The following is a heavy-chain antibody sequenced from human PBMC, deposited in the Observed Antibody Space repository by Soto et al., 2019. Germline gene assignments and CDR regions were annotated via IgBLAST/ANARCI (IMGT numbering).Heavy chain of an antibody. CDR2: INWNSGSI. Sequence: SLRLSCAASGFPFDDYAMHWVRQVPGKGLEWVSGINWNSGSIGYGDSVKGRFAISRDNAKNSLHLQMNSLSAEDTAFYYCVKDESINWYSGHFRHWGQGTLVTVSS. V-gene: IGHV3-9*01. CDR1: GFPFDDYA. CDR3: VKDESINWYSGHFRH. D-gene: IGHD6-13*01. J-gene: IGHJ1*01.